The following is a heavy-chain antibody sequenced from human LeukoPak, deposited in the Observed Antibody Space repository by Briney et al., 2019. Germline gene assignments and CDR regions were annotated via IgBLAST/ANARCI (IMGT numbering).Heavy chain of an antibody. Sequence: PSETLSLTCTVSGGSISSSSYYWGWIRQPPGKGLEWIGSIYYSGSTYYNPSLKSRATISVDTSKNQFSLKLSSVTAADTAVYYCASSSGLTGTLFDYWGQGTLVTVSS. D-gene: IGHD1-20*01. CDR1: GGSISSSSYY. J-gene: IGHJ4*02. V-gene: IGHV4-39*01. CDR3: ASSSGLTGTLFDY. CDR2: IYYSGST.